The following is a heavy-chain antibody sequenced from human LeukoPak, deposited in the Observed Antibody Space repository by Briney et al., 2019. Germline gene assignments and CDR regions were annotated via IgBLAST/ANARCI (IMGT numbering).Heavy chain of an antibody. V-gene: IGHV4-4*08. CDR2: IYTSGST. D-gene: IGHD3-10*01. CDR1: GGSISSHY. Sequence: SETLSLTCTVSGGSISSHYWSWIRQPPGKGLEWIGYIYTSGSTNYNPSLKSRVTMSVDTSKNQFSLKLSSVTAADTAVYYCARNMVRDIVDVWGQGTTVTVSS. CDR3: ARNMVRDIVDV. J-gene: IGHJ6*02.